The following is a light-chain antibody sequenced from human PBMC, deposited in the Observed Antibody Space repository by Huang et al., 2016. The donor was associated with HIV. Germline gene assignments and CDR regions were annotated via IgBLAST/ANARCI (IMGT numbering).Light chain of an antibody. J-gene: IGKJ4*01. CDR1: RSLLYSSNSKNY. CDR2: WAS. V-gene: IGKV4-1*01. Sequence: DIVMTQSPDSLAVSLGERATINCKTNRSLLYSSNSKNYLAWYKHRPGQPPNLLIYWASMREPGVPYRLSGSGSVTDYTLTSTSQQAAYVAIYYCQQYYSLPLTFGGGTKVEIK. CDR3: QQYYSLPLT.